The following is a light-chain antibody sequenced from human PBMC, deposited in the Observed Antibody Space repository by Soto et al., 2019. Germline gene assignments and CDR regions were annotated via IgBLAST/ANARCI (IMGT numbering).Light chain of an antibody. Sequence: DIQMTQSPSSLSASVGDRVTITCRASQGISSYLAWYQQKPGKVPKVLIYAASTLQSGVPSRFSGSGSGTELTLTTSNLQPEDVATYYCQKYYTAPETFGQGTKVQIK. J-gene: IGKJ1*01. CDR2: AAS. CDR1: QGISSY. V-gene: IGKV1-27*01. CDR3: QKYYTAPET.